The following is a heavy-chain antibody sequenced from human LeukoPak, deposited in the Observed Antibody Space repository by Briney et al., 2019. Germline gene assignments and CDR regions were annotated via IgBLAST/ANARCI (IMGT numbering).Heavy chain of an antibody. CDR1: GFTSSTYT. V-gene: IGHV3-23*01. CDR2: ISGSGGST. CDR3: AKDNSYGNFDY. D-gene: IGHD5-18*01. J-gene: IGHJ4*02. Sequence: PGGSLRLSCAASGFTSSTYTMSWVRQAPGKGLEWVSAISGSGGSTYHADTVKGRFTISRDNSENTLYVQMNSLRAEDTAVYYCAKDNSYGNFDYWGQGTLVTVSS.